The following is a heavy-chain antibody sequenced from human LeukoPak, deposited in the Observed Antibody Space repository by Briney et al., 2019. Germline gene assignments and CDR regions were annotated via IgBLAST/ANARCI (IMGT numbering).Heavy chain of an antibody. CDR1: GFSFSSYH. J-gene: IGHJ4*02. CDR2: ISRGSSNI. D-gene: IGHD2-15*01. V-gene: IGHV3-48*01. CDR3: AISSSYNYFDY. Sequence: PGGSLGLSCTASGFSFSSYHINWVRQSPGKGLEWVSYISRGSSNIYYADSPKGRFPISRDNAKNSLYLEMNSLRAEDTAVYYCAISSSYNYFDYWGQGTLVTVSS.